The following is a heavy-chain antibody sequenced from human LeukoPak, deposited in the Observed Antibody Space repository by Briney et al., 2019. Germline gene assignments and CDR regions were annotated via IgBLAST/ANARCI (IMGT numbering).Heavy chain of an antibody. V-gene: IGHV4-39*01. Sequence: SETLSLTCTVSGGSISSSTYYWGWIRQPPGKGLEWIGSMYYSGSTYYNPSLKSRVTISVDTSNNQFSLKLSSVTAADTAVYYCARRRFYNSGSYYRRLHYFDYWGQGTLATVSS. D-gene: IGHD3-10*01. J-gene: IGHJ4*02. CDR2: MYYSGST. CDR1: GGSISSSTYY. CDR3: ARRRFYNSGSYYRRLHYFDY.